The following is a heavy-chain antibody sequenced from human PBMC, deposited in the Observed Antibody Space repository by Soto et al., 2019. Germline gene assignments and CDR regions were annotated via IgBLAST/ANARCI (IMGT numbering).Heavy chain of an antibody. Sequence: PGGSLRLSCAASGFTFSSYAMHWVRQAPGKGLEWVAVISYDGSNKYYADSVKGRFTISRDNSKNTLYLQMNSLRAEDTAVYYCAKDRYAENGDHTYYYYGMDVWGQGTTFTVSS. J-gene: IGHJ6*02. CDR2: ISYDGSNK. CDR3: AKDRYAENGDHTYYYYGMDV. V-gene: IGHV3-30-3*01. D-gene: IGHD2-2*01. CDR1: GFTFSSYA.